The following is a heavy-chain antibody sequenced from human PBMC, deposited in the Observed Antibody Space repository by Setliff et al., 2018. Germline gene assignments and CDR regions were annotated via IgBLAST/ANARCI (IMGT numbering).Heavy chain of an antibody. J-gene: IGHJ3*02. Sequence: SETLSLTCSVSGASINRDYWNWIRQPPGKGLEWIGHIYYSGTTNYNASLKNRVSISVDTSKNHFSLKLNSVTAADTAVYYCARVGSSSWYGGGFDIWGQGTMVTVSS. CDR3: ARVGSSSWYGGGFDI. CDR2: IYYSGTT. D-gene: IGHD6-13*01. CDR1: GASINRDY. V-gene: IGHV4-59*01.